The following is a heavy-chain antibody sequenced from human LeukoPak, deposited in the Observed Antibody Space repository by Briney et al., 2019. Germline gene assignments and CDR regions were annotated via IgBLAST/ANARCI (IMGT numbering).Heavy chain of an antibody. CDR1: GFTXXNAX. CDR3: TTRVFGSSGYYLDY. J-gene: IGHJ4*02. Sequence: GFTXXNAXXXWVXQAPGKXXXXXGRIKSKNDGRTTEYAAPVKGRFTISREDEKKTMYMQINSLKTEDTAVYYCTTRVFGSSGYYLDYWGQGTLVTVSS. V-gene: IGHV3-15*01. CDR2: IKSKNDGRTT. D-gene: IGHD3-22*01.